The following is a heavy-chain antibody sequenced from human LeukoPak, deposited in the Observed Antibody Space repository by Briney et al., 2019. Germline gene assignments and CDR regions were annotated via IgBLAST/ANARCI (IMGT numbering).Heavy chain of an antibody. D-gene: IGHD1-26*01. V-gene: IGHV1-69*13. J-gene: IGHJ4*02. CDR1: GGTFSIYA. Sequence: SVKVSCKASGGTFSIYAISWVRQAPGQGLEWMGGIIPIFGTANYAQKFQGRVTITADESTSTAYMELSSLRSEDTAVYYCARGSDYPVGFDYWGQGTLVTVSS. CDR2: IIPIFGTA. CDR3: ARGSDYPVGFDY.